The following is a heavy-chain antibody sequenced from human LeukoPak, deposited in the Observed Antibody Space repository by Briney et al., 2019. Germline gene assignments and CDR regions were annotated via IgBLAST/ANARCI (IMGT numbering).Heavy chain of an antibody. CDR1: GYSISSIYY. D-gene: IGHD1-14*01. Sequence: PSETLSLTCEVSGYSISSIYYWGWVRQSPEKGLEWIATVSYSGTTYYNLSVKSRVTISMDTSKNPSSLKLTSVTAADTAVYYCARVAGNNRQGADYWGQGILVTVSS. J-gene: IGHJ4*02. CDR2: VSYSGTT. CDR3: ARVAGNNRQGADY. V-gene: IGHV4-38-2*01.